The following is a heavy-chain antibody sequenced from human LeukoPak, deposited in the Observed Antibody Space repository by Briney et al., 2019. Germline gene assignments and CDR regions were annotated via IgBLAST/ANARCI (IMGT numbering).Heavy chain of an antibody. CDR1: GYTFTSYD. Sequence: GASVKVSCKASGYTFTSYDINWVRQATGQGLEWMGWMNPNSGNTGYAQKLQGRVTMTTDTSTSTAYMELRSLRSDDTAVYYCARDARYGDLDYWGQGTLVTVSS. J-gene: IGHJ4*02. CDR2: MNPNSGNT. D-gene: IGHD4-17*01. CDR3: ARDARYGDLDY. V-gene: IGHV1-8*02.